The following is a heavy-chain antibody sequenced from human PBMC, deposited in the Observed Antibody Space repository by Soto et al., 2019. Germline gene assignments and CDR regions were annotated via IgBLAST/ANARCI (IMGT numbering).Heavy chain of an antibody. V-gene: IGHV3-21*01. Sequence: AGSLRLSCAASGFTFSSYSMNWVRQAPGKGLEWVSSISSSSSYIYYADSVKGRFTISRDNAKNSLYLQMNSLRAEDAAVYYCARCTGGDAFEIWGHGTMVTVS. J-gene: IGHJ3*02. CDR2: ISSSSSYI. CDR3: ARCTGGDAFEI. D-gene: IGHD2-2*01. CDR1: GFTFSSYS.